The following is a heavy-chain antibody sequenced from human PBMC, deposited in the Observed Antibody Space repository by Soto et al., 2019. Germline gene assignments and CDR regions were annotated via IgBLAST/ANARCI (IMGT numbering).Heavy chain of an antibody. CDR1: GYSFTAYG. Sequence: QVHLVQSGPEVKMPGASVKVSCKTSGYSFTAYGLAWLRQAPGKGPEWLGWVGTANSDTNYAQKFQDRVTMTTDRFTTTPYRALRDLRPDDTAVYYCARELTTDPSAYYSFAYWGQGTLVTVSS. CDR2: VGTANSDT. D-gene: IGHD3-22*01. V-gene: IGHV1-18*01. CDR3: ARELTTDPSAYYSFAY. J-gene: IGHJ4*02.